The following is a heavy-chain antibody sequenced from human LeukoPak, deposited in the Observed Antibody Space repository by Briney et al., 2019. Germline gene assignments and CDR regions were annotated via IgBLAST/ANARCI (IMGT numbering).Heavy chain of an antibody. V-gene: IGHV4-34*01. CDR3: ARDRLGAGWVDAFDI. CDR2: INHSGST. J-gene: IGHJ3*02. CDR1: GGSFSGYY. Sequence: PSETLSLTCAVYGGSFSGYYWSWIRQPPGKGLEWIGEINHSGSTNYNPSLKSRVTISVDTSKNQFSLKLSSVTAADTAVYYCARDRLGAGWVDAFDIWGQGTMVTVSS. D-gene: IGHD1-26*01.